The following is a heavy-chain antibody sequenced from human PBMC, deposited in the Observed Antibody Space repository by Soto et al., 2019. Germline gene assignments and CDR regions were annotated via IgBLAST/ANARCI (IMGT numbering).Heavy chain of an antibody. J-gene: IGHJ4*02. CDR2: IFSGGST. V-gene: IGHV3-53*02. CDR3: TRDLPGYGSSWPRE. CDR1: GFTVSSNY. D-gene: IGHD6-13*01. Sequence: EVQLVETGGGLIQPGGSLRLCCAASGFTVSSNYMSWVRQAPGKGLEWVSVIFSGGSTYYADAVKGRFAISRDNSKNTQDLQMNSLRAEDTAVYYCTRDLPGYGSSWPREWGQGTLVTVSS.